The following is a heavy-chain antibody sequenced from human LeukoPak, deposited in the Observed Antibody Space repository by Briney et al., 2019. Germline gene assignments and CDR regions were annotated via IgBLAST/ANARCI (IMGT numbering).Heavy chain of an antibody. CDR1: GFTFSSYE. Sequence: GGSLRLSCAASGFTFSSYEMNRVRQAPGKGLEWVSYISSSGSTIYYADSVKGRFTISRDNAKNSLYLQMNSLRAEDTAVYYCARVFDDSSGYYLYYFDYWGQGTLVTVSS. CDR3: ARVFDDSSGYYLYYFDY. D-gene: IGHD3-22*01. CDR2: ISSSGSTI. J-gene: IGHJ4*02. V-gene: IGHV3-48*03.